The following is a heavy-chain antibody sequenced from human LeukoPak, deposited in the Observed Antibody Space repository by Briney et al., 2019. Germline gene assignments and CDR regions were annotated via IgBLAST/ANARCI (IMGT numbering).Heavy chain of an antibody. CDR1: GYTFTSYY. CDR2: INPSGGST. D-gene: IGHD3-22*01. Sequence: ASVKVSCKASGYTFTSYYMHWVRQAPGQGLECMGIINPSGGSTSYAQKFQGRVTMTRDTSTSTVYMELSSLRSEDTTVYYCARSLGKSYDSSGYRPDGTFDYWGQGTLVTVSS. CDR3: ARSLGKSYDSSGYRPDGTFDY. J-gene: IGHJ4*02. V-gene: IGHV1-46*01.